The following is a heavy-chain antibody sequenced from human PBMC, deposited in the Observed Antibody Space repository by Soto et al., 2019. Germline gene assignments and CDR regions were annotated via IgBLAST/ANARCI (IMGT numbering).Heavy chain of an antibody. CDR2: IWYDGSYK. V-gene: IGHV3-33*01. J-gene: IGHJ4*02. Sequence: QVQLVESGGGVVQPGTSLRLSCAASGFTFSSFGMHWVRQAPGKGLEWVAVIWYDGSYKYYADSVKGRFTISRDNSQNTLYLQMNSLRAEDTAVYYCARDRYSSGWYDLDYWGQGTLVTVSS. CDR3: ARDRYSSGWYDLDY. D-gene: IGHD6-19*01. CDR1: GFTFSSFG.